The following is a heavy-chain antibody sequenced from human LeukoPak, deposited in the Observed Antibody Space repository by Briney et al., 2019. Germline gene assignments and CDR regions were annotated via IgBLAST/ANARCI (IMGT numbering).Heavy chain of an antibody. D-gene: IGHD3-10*01. CDR2: INPSGGST. CDR3: ASGWFGELSYY. J-gene: IGHJ4*02. Sequence: GASVKVSCKASGYTFTSYYMHWVRQAPGQGLEWMGIINPSGGSTSYAQKFQGRVTMTRDTSTSTAYMELSSLRSEDTAVYYCASGWFGELSYYWGQGTLVTVSS. V-gene: IGHV1-46*01. CDR1: GYTFTSYY.